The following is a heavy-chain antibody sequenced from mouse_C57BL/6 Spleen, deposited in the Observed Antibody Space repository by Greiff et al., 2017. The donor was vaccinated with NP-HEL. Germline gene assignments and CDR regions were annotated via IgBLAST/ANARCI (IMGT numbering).Heavy chain of an antibody. Sequence: VKLMESGAELARPGASVKMSCKASGYTFTSYTMHWVKQRPGQGLEWIGYINPSSGYTKYNQKFKDKATLTADKSSSTAYMQLSSLTSEDSAVYYCARDGSSLYFDYWGQGTTLTVSS. CDR3: ARDGSSLYFDY. CDR2: INPSSGYT. V-gene: IGHV1-4*01. D-gene: IGHD1-1*01. J-gene: IGHJ2*01. CDR1: GYTFTSYT.